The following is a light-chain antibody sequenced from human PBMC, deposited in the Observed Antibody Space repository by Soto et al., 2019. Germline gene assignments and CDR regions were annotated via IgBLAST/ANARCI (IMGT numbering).Light chain of an antibody. CDR3: QQYGSSPYT. J-gene: IGKJ2*01. Sequence: EIVLTQSPGTLSLSPGERATLSCRASQSVSSSYLAWYQQKPGQAPRLLIYGASSRATGIPDRFSGSGSGTDFTLTISRLEPEYFAVYYCQQYGSSPYTFGQGTKLEIK. CDR2: GAS. V-gene: IGKV3-20*01. CDR1: QSVSSSY.